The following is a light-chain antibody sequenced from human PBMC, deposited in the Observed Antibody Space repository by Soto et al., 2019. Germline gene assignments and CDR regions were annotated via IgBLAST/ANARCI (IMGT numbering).Light chain of an antibody. V-gene: IGLV1-51*01. CDR3: GTWDSSLSAYV. CDR2: DNN. Sequence: QSVLTQPPSVSAAPGQKVIISCSGSSSNIGNNYVSWYRRLPGTAPKLLIYDNNRRPSGIPDRFSGSKSGTSATLGITGLQTGDEADYYCGTWDSSLSAYVFGTGTKVTVL. J-gene: IGLJ1*01. CDR1: SSNIGNNY.